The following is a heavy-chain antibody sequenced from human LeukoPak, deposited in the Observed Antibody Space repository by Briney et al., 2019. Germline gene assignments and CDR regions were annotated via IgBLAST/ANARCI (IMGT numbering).Heavy chain of an antibody. D-gene: IGHD1-1*01. V-gene: IGHV3-48*01. CDR2: ISSSSSTI. Sequence: PGGSLRLSCAASGFTFSSYSMNWVRQAPGKGLEWVSYISSSSSTIYYADSVKGRLTISRDNAKNSLYLQMNSLRAEDTAVYYCARGVQDPWALTSNYMDVWGKGSTVTVSS. CDR3: ARGVQDPWALTSNYMDV. CDR1: GFTFSSYS. J-gene: IGHJ6*03.